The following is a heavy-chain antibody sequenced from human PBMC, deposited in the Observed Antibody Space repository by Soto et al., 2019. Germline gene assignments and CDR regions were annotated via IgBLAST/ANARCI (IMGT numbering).Heavy chain of an antibody. D-gene: IGHD1-26*01. CDR2: MTRSGSSS. CDR1: GFTFSDHY. Sequence: PGGSLRLSCAASGFTFSDHYMSWIRQAAGKGLEWIPYMTRSGSSSSYADSVKGRFTISRDNAKNSLYLQMNSLRGDDTAVYYCARELSGNYFAVDLWGQGTMVTVSS. V-gene: IGHV3-11*01. CDR3: ARELSGNYFAVDL. J-gene: IGHJ3*01.